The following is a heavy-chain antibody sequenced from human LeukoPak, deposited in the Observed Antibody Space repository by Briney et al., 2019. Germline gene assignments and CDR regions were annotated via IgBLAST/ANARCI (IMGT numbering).Heavy chain of an antibody. J-gene: IGHJ4*02. CDR1: GFTSSSYA. V-gene: IGHV3-23*01. CDR2: ISGSGGST. CDR3: AKSYCTNGVCYTLRYYFDY. D-gene: IGHD2-8*01. Sequence: PGGSLRLSCAASGFTSSSYAMSWVRQAPGKGLEWVSAISGSGGSTYYADSVKGRFTISRDNSKNTLYLQMDSLRAEDTAVYYCAKSYCTNGVCYTLRYYFDYWGQGTLVTVSS.